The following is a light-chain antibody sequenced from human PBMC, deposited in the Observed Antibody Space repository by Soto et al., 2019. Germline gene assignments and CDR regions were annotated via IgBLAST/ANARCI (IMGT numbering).Light chain of an antibody. CDR1: QSISTW. CDR3: QQYQKIPWT. CDR2: RAS. Sequence: DIQMTQSPSTLSASVGDXVTITCRASQSISTWLAWYQQKPGLAPKIMIYRASRLESGVPSTFSASGSETECTLTVTSLQPDDVATYYCQQYQKIPWTFGQGTKVDIK. J-gene: IGKJ1*01. V-gene: IGKV1-5*03.